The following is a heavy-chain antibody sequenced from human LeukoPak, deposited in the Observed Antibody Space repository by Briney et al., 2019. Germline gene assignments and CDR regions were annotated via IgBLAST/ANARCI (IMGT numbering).Heavy chain of an antibody. Sequence: PGGPLRLPCGASGFLFSSYPQHWLRQAPGRGLEGVAVISYDGSNKYYADSVKGRFTISRDNSKNPLYLQMNSLRAEDTAVYYCGASPHYYYGMDVWGQGTTVTVSS. J-gene: IGHJ6*02. CDR2: ISYDGSNK. V-gene: IGHV3-30-3*01. CDR1: GFLFSSYP. CDR3: GASPHYYYGMDV.